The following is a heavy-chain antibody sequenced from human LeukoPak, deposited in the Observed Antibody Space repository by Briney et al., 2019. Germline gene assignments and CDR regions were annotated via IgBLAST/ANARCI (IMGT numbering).Heavy chain of an antibody. CDR3: AREVLVVGYYYYGMDV. Sequence: ASVKVSCKASGYTFTSYGISWVRQAPGQGLEWMGWISAYNGNTNYAQKLQGRVTMTTDTSTSTAYMELRSLRSDDTAVYYCAREVLVVGYYYYGMDVWGQGTTVTVSS. CDR2: ISAYNGNT. V-gene: IGHV1-18*01. J-gene: IGHJ6*02. D-gene: IGHD3-10*01. CDR1: GYTFTSYG.